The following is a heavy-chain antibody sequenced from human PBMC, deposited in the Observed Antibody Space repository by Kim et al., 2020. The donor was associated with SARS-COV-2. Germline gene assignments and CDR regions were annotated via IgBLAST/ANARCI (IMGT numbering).Heavy chain of an antibody. D-gene: IGHD6-19*01. CDR3: CRGYSGGPIYAFDI. V-gene: IGHV3-72*01. CDR2: SGNKASSHTT. J-gene: IGHJ3*02. CDR1: RFSLSDHY. Sequence: GGSLRLCCVTSRFSLSDHYIDWVRQGPGKGLEWVGRSGNKASSHTTEYAASVKDRFTISRDDSKNSLYLQMNSLKTEDTAVYYCCRGYSGGPIYAFDIWGQGTGVTVSS.